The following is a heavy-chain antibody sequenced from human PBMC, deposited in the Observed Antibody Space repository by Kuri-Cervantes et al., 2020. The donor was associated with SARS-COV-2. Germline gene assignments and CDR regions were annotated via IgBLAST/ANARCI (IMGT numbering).Heavy chain of an antibody. CDR1: GYTFSNHA. CDR3: ATEVGYCDSGRCYGLDAFDI. Sequence: ASVKVSCKASGYTFSNHAIHWVRQAPGQGLEWMGWINTATGNTHYSQKFQGRVTITRDTAASTEFMELNSLSSEDTAVYYCATEVGYCDSGRCYGLDAFDIWGQGAMVTVSS. D-gene: IGHD2-2*01. CDR2: INTATGNT. V-gene: IGHV1-3*04. J-gene: IGHJ3*02.